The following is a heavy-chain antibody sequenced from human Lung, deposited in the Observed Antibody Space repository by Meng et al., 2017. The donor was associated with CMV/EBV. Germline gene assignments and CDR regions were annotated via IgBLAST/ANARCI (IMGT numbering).Heavy chain of an antibody. CDR1: GYTFTGYY. V-gene: IGHV1-2*02. D-gene: IGHD2-2*01. CDR2: INPNSGGT. J-gene: IGHJ4*02. CDR3: AGGPRSSTSLGY. Sequence: SXXVSXXASGYTFTGYYMHWVRQAPGQGLEWMGWINPNSGGTNYAQKFQGRVTMTRDTSISTAYMELSRLRSDDTAVYYCAGGPRSSTSLGYWGQGTVVPVAS.